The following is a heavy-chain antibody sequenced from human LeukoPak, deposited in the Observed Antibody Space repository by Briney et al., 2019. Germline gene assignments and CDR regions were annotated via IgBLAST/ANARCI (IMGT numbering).Heavy chain of an antibody. CDR1: GDPIRSSY. CDR3: ARHGPTSYYFDY. Sequence: SETLSLTCTVSGDPIRSSYWSWIRQPPGKGLEWIGYIYYSGSTNYNPSLDSRVTISVDTSKIQLSLKLTSVTAADTAVYYCARHGPTSYYFDYWGQGTLVTVYS. V-gene: IGHV4-59*08. D-gene: IGHD6-6*01. CDR2: IYYSGST. J-gene: IGHJ4*02.